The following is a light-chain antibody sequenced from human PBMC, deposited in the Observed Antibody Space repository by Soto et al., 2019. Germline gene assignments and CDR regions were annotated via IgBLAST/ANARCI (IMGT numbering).Light chain of an antibody. Sequence: QSVLTQPPSVSEAPRQRVTISCSGSSSNIGNNAVNWYQQLPGKAPKLLIYYNDLLPSGVSDRFSGSKPDTSASLAISGLQSEDEADYYCAAWDDSLNGFYVFGTGTKVTVL. J-gene: IGLJ1*01. V-gene: IGLV1-36*01. CDR1: SSNIGNNA. CDR2: YND. CDR3: AAWDDSLNGFYV.